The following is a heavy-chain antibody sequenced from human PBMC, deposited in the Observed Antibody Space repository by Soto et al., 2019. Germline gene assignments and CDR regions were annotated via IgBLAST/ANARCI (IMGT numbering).Heavy chain of an antibody. CDR1: GGSISSYY. Sequence: SETLSLTCTVSGGSISSYYWSWIRQPPGKGLEWIGYIYYSGSTNYNPSLKSRVTISVDTSKNQFSLKLSSVTAADTAVYYCARVGGIAAAPYWFDPSRQGTLVTVSS. D-gene: IGHD6-13*01. V-gene: IGHV4-59*01. CDR3: ARVGGIAAAPYWFDP. J-gene: IGHJ5*02. CDR2: IYYSGST.